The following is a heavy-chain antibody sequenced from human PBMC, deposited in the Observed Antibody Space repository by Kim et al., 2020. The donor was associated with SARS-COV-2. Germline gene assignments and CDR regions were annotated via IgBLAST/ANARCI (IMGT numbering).Heavy chain of an antibody. Sequence: STNYNPSLKSRVTISVDTSKNQFSLKLSSVTAADTAVYYCARETTGLLGYWGQGTLVTVSS. CDR2: ST. CDR3: ARETTGLLGY. D-gene: IGHD4-17*01. V-gene: IGHV4-59*01. J-gene: IGHJ4*02.